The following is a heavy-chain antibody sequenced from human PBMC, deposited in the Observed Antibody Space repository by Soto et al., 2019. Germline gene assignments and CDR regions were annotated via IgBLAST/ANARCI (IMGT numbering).Heavy chain of an antibody. J-gene: IGHJ4*02. CDR3: ASSYGAGYRAFDY. Sequence: QVQLVQSGAEVKRPGSSVKVSCKASGDTFNFYSINWVRQAPGVGLEWMGRVNPIISMSNYAQKFQGRVTMTADKSTSTADMELSSLRAEDTAIYDGASSYGAGYRAFDYWGQGALVTVSS. CDR1: GDTFNFYS. CDR2: VNPIISMS. V-gene: IGHV1-69*02. D-gene: IGHD3-10*01.